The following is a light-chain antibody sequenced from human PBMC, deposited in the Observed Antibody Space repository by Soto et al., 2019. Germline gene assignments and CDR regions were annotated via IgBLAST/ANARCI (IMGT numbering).Light chain of an antibody. CDR3: SSYTISVTYV. V-gene: IGLV2-14*01. J-gene: IGLJ1*01. Sequence: QSALTQPASVSGSPGQSITISCTGTSSDVGAYNSVSWYQQHPGKAPKLIIYDVSTRPSGISDRFSCSKSGNTASLTISGLQAEDESDYYCSSYTISVTYVFGTGTKLTVL. CDR1: SSDVGAYNS. CDR2: DVS.